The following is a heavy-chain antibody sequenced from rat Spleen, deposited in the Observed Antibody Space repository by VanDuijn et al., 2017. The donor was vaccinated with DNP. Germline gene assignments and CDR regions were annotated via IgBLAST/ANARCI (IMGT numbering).Heavy chain of an antibody. CDR2: IIYDGSST. D-gene: IGHD1-11*01. V-gene: IGHV5-17*01. CDR1: GFTFSDYA. J-gene: IGHJ2*01. Sequence: EVQLVESGGGLVQPGRSLKLSCAASGFTFSDYAMAWVRQAPKKGLEWVATIIYDGSSTYYRDSVKGRFTISRDNAKSTLYLQMDSLRSEDTATYYCARHEATEGIDFDYWGQGVMVTVSS. CDR3: ARHEATEGIDFDY.